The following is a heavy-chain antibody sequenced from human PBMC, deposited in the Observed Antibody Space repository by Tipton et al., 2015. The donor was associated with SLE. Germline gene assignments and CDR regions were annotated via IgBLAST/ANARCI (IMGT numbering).Heavy chain of an antibody. J-gene: IGHJ4*02. CDR3: ARGPYGPAASYDY. D-gene: IGHD2-2*01. CDR2: IYYSGST. Sequence: TLSLTCTVSDGSISTSSNYWGWIRQSPGKGLEWIGNIYYSGSTNYNPSLKSRVTISVDTSKNQFSLKLKSVSAADTAVYYCARGPYGPAASYDYWGQGSLVTVSS. V-gene: IGHV4-39*07. CDR1: DGSISTSSNY.